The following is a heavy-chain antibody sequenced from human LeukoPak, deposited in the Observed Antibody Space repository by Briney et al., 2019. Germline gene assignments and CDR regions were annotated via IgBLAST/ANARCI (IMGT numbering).Heavy chain of an antibody. D-gene: IGHD2/OR15-2a*01. CDR2: VDYNGST. CDR3: ASGFYEPFDR. J-gene: IGHJ5*02. CDR1: GASVSSSH. V-gene: IGHV4-59*02. Sequence: RPSETLSLTCTVSGASVSSSHWNWIRQSPGKGLEWIANVDYNGSTKYNPSLRGRGTMSLDTSKNQLYLKLESVTAADTARYYCASGFYEPFDRWGQGTLVTVSS.